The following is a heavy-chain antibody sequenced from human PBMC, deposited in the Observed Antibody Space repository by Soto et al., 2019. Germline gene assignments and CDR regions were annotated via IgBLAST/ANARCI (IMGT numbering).Heavy chain of an antibody. V-gene: IGHV4-39*01. D-gene: IGHD2-15*01. Sequence: QLQLQESGPGLVKPSETLSLTCTVSGGSISSSSYYWGWIRQPPGKGLEWIGSIYYSGSTYYNPSLKIRVTISVDTSKNQCSLKLSSVTAADTAVYYCARPNRWRVYFDYWGQGTLVTVSS. CDR2: IYYSGST. CDR1: GGSISSSSYY. CDR3: ARPNRWRVYFDY. J-gene: IGHJ4*02.